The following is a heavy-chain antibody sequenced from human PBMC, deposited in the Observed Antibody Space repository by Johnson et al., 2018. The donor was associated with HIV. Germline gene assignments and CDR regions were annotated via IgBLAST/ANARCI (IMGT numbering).Heavy chain of an antibody. CDR3: ARDYYDTAFDI. CDR1: GFTFSSYG. J-gene: IGHJ3*02. CDR2: ISYDGSNK. D-gene: IGHD3-22*01. V-gene: IGHV3-30*19. Sequence: QVQLVESGGGVVQPGRSLRLSCAASGFTFSSYGMHWVRQAPGKGLEWVAVISYDGSNKYYADSVKGRFTISRDNSKNTLYLQMNSLRAEDTAVYYCARDYYDTAFDIWGQGTMVTVSS.